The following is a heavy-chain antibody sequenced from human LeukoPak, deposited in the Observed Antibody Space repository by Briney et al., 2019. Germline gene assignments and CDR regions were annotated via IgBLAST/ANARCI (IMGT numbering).Heavy chain of an antibody. J-gene: IGHJ4*02. D-gene: IGHD1-26*01. CDR1: GFTFSSYS. Sequence: GGSLRLSCAASGFTFSSYSMNWVRQAPGKGLEWVSSISSSSSYIYYADSVKGRFTISRDNAKNSLYLQINSLRVEDTAIYYCTKFSLRGTYSFDHWGQGTLVIVSS. CDR3: TKFSLRGTYSFDH. CDR2: ISSSSSYI. V-gene: IGHV3-21*04.